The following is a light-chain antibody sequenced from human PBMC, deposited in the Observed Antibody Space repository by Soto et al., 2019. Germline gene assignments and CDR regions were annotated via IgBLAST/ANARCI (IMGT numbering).Light chain of an antibody. J-gene: IGKJ4*01. CDR1: QGIAPY. CDR3: QKYNSAPLT. V-gene: IGKV1-27*01. Sequence: DAQMTQSPSSLSAFVGDRVTITCRASQGIAPYLAWFQQKPGKVPKLLIYATSTLQSGVPSRFSGSGSGTDFTLTISSLQPEDVATYYCQKYNSAPLTFGGGTKVDIK. CDR2: ATS.